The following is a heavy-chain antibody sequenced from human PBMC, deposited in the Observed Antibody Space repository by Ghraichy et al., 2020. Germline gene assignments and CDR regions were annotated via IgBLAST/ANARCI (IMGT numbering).Heavy chain of an antibody. D-gene: IGHD2-2*03. CDR1: GASIINSDYY. CDR2: IYYSGST. Sequence: SETLSLTCTVSGASIINSDYYWGWIRQPPGRGPEWIGSIYYSGSTYYNPSLKGRVTISVDTSKNQFSLTLGSMTPADTAVYYCASRLYDGYDYWGQGSLVTVSS. CDR3: ASRLYDGYDY. V-gene: IGHV4-39*01. J-gene: IGHJ4*02.